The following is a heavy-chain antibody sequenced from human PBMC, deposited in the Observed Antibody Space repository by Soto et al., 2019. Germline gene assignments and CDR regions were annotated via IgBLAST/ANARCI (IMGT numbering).Heavy chain of an antibody. CDR3: ARQARYSSSRWGGHYYYGMDV. D-gene: IGHD6-6*01. CDR1: GDSDSSNSAA. CDR2: TYYRSKWYN. Sequence: PSQTLSLTCAISGDSDSSNSAAWNWIRQSPSRGLEWLGRTYYRSKWYNDYAVSVKSRITINPDTSKNQFSLQLNSVTPEDTAVYYCARQARYSSSRWGGHYYYGMDVWGQGTTVTVSS. V-gene: IGHV6-1*01. J-gene: IGHJ6*02.